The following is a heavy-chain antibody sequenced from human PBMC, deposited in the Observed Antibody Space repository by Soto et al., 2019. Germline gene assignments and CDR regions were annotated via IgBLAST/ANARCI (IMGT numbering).Heavy chain of an antibody. J-gene: IGHJ6*02. D-gene: IGHD2-15*01. CDR1: GFTFSSYA. CDR2: ISYDGNNK. CDR3: ARAECDGGSCYTLVGLRYGMDV. Sequence: QVQLVESGGGVVQPGRSLRLSCAASGFTFSSYAMYWVRQAPGKGLEWVAGISYDGNNKYYADSVKGRFTISRDNSKNPLYPQMNSLRAEDKAVYYCARAECDGGSCYTLVGLRYGMDVWGQGTTVTVSS. V-gene: IGHV3-30-3*01.